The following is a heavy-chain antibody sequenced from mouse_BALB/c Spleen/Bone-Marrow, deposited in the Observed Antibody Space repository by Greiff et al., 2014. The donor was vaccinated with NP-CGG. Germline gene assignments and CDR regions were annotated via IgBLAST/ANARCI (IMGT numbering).Heavy chain of an antibody. Sequence: EVQLQQSGTVLARPGASLRMSCKASGYTFTNYWINWIKQRPGQGLEWIGAIYPGNNDAKYTQKFKAKAKLTAVTSTSTADMELSSLTNEDSAVYYCARNWDWVFAYWAKGLWSLSLQ. J-gene: IGHJ3*01. D-gene: IGHD4-1*01. V-gene: IGHV1-5*01. CDR3: ARNWDWVFAY. CDR2: IYPGNNDA. CDR1: GYTFTNYW.